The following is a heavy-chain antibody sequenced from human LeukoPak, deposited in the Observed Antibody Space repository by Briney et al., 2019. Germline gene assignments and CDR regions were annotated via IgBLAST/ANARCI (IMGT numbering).Heavy chain of an antibody. CDR1: GFTFRSYA. CDR2: ISGSGGGT. Sequence: PGGSLRLSCAASGFTFRSYAMNWVRQAPGKGLEWDSGISGSGGGTYYADSVKGRFTISRDNSKNTLYLQMNSLRAEDTAVYYCAKDPYGDYVRYFDYWGQGTLVTVSS. J-gene: IGHJ4*02. D-gene: IGHD4-17*01. CDR3: AKDPYGDYVRYFDY. V-gene: IGHV3-23*01.